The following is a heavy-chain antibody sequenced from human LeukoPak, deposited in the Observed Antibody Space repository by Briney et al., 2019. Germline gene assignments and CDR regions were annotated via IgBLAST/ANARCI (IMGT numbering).Heavy chain of an antibody. D-gene: IGHD3-10*01. Sequence: SQTLSLTCAVSGVSISSGGYSWSWIRQPPGKGLEWIGYIYHSGSTYYNPSLKSRVTISVDRSKNQFSLKLSSVTAADTAVYYCAREHRYYYGSGSPSRAFDIWGQGTMVTVSS. CDR2: IYHSGST. CDR3: AREHRYYYGSGSPSRAFDI. CDR1: GVSISSGGYS. J-gene: IGHJ3*02. V-gene: IGHV4-30-2*01.